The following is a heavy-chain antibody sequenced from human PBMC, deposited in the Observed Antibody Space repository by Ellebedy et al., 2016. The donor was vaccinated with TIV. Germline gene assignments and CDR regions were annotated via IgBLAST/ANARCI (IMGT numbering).Heavy chain of an antibody. J-gene: IGHJ6*02. D-gene: IGHD2-8*01. Sequence: SLMISXAATGLTCDDHAMHWVRQAPGKGLEWVSGIFCKSGTTGYADSVKGRFIISRDNAKNSLNLEMNSLRPEDTALYYCTKDVLMGGADVWGQGTTVTVSS. CDR3: TKDVLMGGADV. V-gene: IGHV3-9*01. CDR2: IFCKSGTT. CDR1: GLTCDDHA.